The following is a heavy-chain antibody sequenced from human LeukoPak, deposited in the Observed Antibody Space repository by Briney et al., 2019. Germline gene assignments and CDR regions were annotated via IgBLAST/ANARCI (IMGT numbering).Heavy chain of an antibody. Sequence: GGSLRLSCVTSGSPLSTYGVHWVRQAPGSGLEWLAYIHYDGYTTNYADSAKGRFTISRENSKNTLYLQMNSLRTEDTAVYYCAKDVAYTFDYWGQGTLVTVSS. CDR2: IHYDGYTT. D-gene: IGHD3-16*01. CDR3: AKDVAYTFDY. J-gene: IGHJ4*02. CDR1: GSPLSTYG. V-gene: IGHV3-30*02.